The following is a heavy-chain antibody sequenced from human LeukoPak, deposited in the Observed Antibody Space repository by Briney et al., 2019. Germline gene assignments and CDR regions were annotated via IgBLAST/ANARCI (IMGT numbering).Heavy chain of an antibody. V-gene: IGHV4-34*01. CDR1: GFIFSNAW. J-gene: IGHJ6*04. CDR2: INHSGST. Sequence: ESLKISCVASGFIFSNAWMSWVRQAPGKGLEWIGEINHSGSTNYNPSLKSRVTISVDTSKNQFSLKLSSVTAADTAVYYCARAWIQLPMDVWGKGTTVTVSS. CDR3: ARAWIQLPMDV. D-gene: IGHD5-18*01.